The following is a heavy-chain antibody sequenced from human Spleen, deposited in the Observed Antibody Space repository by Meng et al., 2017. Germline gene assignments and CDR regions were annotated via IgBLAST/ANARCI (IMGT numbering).Heavy chain of an antibody. Sequence: LRLSCTVSGGSISSGGYYWSWIRQHPGKGLEWIGYIYYSGSTYYNPSLKSRVTISVDTSKNQFSLKLSSVTAADTAVYYCASAKAGLGIDYWGQGTLVTVSS. CDR1: GGSISSGGYY. CDR2: IYYSGST. J-gene: IGHJ4*02. V-gene: IGHV4-31*03. CDR3: ASAKAGLGIDY. D-gene: IGHD1-14*01.